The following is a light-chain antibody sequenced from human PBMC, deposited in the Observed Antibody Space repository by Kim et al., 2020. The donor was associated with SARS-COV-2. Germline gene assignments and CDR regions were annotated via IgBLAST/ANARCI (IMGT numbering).Light chain of an antibody. Sequence: SATVGDRITSSCRESQSIRRCLRWYQQKPGGAAKLLVFAGCGVQSGVAARFSGGGAGTDFTRTINSLKPEDFATYACQQNDITPCTCGQGTKVE. CDR1: QSIRRC. CDR2: AGC. V-gene: IGKV1-39*01. J-gene: IGKJ2*02. CDR3: QQNDITPCT.